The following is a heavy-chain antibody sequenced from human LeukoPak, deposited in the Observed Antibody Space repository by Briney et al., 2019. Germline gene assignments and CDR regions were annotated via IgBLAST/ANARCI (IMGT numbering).Heavy chain of an antibody. J-gene: IGHJ4*02. D-gene: IGHD3-10*01. V-gene: IGHV1-69*04. CDR2: IIPILGIA. CDR1: GGTFSSYA. CDR3: ARASDYYGSGSSSLPDY. Sequence: SVRVSCKASGGTFSSYAISWVRQAPGQGLEWMGRIIPILGIANYAQKFQGRVTITADKSTSTAYMELSSLRSEDTAVYYCARASDYYGSGSSSLPDYWGQGTLVTVSS.